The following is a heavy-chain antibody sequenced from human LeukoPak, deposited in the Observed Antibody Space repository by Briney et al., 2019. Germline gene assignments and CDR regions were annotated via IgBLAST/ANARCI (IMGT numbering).Heavy chain of an antibody. Sequence: GGSLRLSCAASGFTFSIYWMHWVRQAPGKGLVWVARINSDGISTNYADSVKGRFTISRDNAKNSLYLQMNSLRAEDTAVYYCARDASRITMIRGVIIGRWFDPWGQGTLVTVSS. CDR3: ARDASRITMIRGVIIGRWFDP. V-gene: IGHV3-74*01. D-gene: IGHD3-10*01. CDR1: GFTFSIYW. J-gene: IGHJ5*02. CDR2: INSDGIST.